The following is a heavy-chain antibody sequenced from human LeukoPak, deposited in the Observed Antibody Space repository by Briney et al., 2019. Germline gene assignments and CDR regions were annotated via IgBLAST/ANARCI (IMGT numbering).Heavy chain of an antibody. Sequence: SVKVSCKASGGTFSSYAISWVRQAPGQGLEWMGRIIPILGIANYAQKFQGRVTITADKSTSTAYMELSSLRSEDTAVYYCATAGDSSGYYYVWGQGTLVTVSS. CDR3: ATAGDSSGYYYV. V-gene: IGHV1-69*04. CDR1: GGTFSSYA. CDR2: IIPILGIA. J-gene: IGHJ4*02. D-gene: IGHD3-22*01.